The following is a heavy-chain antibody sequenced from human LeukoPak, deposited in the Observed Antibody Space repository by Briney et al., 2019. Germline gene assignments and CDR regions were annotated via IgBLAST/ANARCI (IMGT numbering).Heavy chain of an antibody. J-gene: IGHJ6*02. V-gene: IGHV3-23*01. D-gene: IGHD6-19*01. CDR1: GFTFSSYA. CDR3: ASSKGVAGFGDYYYGMDV. Sequence: GGSLRLSCAASGFTFSSYAMSWVRQAPGKGPEWVSAISGSGGSTYYADSVKGRFTISRDNSKNTLYLQMNSLRAEDTAVYYCASSKGVAGFGDYYYGMDVWGQGTTVTVSS. CDR2: ISGSGGST.